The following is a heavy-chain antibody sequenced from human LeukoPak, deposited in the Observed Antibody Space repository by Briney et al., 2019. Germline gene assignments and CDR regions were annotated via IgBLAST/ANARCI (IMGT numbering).Heavy chain of an antibody. CDR1: GFTFSTYA. D-gene: IGHD1-26*01. Sequence: GGSLRLSCAASGFTFSTYAMHWVRQAPGKGLEWVALISYDESYRYYTDSVKGRFTISRDNSKNTLYLQMNSLRAEDTAIYYCARVQWELLYPDYWGQGTLVTVSS. CDR2: ISYDESYR. J-gene: IGHJ4*02. V-gene: IGHV3-30-3*01. CDR3: ARVQWELLYPDY.